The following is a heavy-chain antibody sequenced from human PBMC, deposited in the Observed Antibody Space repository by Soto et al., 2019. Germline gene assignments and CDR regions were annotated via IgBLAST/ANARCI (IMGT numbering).Heavy chain of an antibody. J-gene: IGHJ5*02. V-gene: IGHV2-26*01. CDR3: ARRHLAVAVSPWFDP. CDR2: IDSSGEK. CDR1: GLSITDSEMG. D-gene: IGHD6-19*01. Sequence: QVTLKESGPVLVNPTETLTLICTVSGLSITDSEMGVSWIRQPPGQPLEWLAHIDSSGEKSYRTFLKSRPAISKDTAKRQIVLTMTNMDPADTAPYYCARRHLAVAVSPWFDPWGQGIPVTVSS.